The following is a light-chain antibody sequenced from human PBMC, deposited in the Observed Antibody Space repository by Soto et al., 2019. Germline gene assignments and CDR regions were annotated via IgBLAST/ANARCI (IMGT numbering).Light chain of an antibody. CDR1: QSLLHSNGYNY. Sequence: DIVMTQSPLSLPVTPGEPASISCRSSQSLLHSNGYNYLDWYLQKPGQSPQLLIYLGSNRSSGVPSRFNGSGSGTDFTLKISRVEAEDVGVYYCMQALHTLGQGTKLEIK. V-gene: IGKV2-28*01. CDR3: MQALHT. CDR2: LGS. J-gene: IGKJ2*01.